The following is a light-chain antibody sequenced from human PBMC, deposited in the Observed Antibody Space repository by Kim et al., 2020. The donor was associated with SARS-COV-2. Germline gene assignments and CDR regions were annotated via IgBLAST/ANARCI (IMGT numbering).Light chain of an antibody. J-gene: IGLJ2*01. CDR2: QDS. Sequence: SYELTQPPSVSVSPGQTASITCSGDKLGDKYACWYQQKPGQSPALVIYQDSKRPSGIPERFSGSNSGNTATLTISGTQAMDEADYYCQAWDSSTAWVFGG. CDR3: QAWDSSTAWV. V-gene: IGLV3-1*01. CDR1: KLGDKY.